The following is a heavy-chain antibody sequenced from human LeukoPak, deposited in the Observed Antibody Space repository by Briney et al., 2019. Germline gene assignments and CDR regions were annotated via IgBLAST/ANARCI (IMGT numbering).Heavy chain of an antibody. Sequence: ASVKVSCKASGYTFTGYYMHWVRQAPGQGLEWMGGIIPIFGTANYAQRFQGRVTITTDESTSTAFMELSSLRSEDAAVYYCARSRTGYYYYYMDVWGKGTTVTVSS. CDR1: GYTFTGYY. J-gene: IGHJ6*03. V-gene: IGHV1-69*05. CDR2: IIPIFGTA. CDR3: ARSRTGYYYYYMDV. D-gene: IGHD3/OR15-3a*01.